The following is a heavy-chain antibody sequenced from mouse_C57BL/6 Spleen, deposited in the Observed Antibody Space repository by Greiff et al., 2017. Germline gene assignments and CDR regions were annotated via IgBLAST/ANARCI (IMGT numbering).Heavy chain of an antibody. CDR3: ARDFRYDYDGRADY. J-gene: IGHJ2*01. V-gene: IGHV5-4*01. Sequence: EVKLVESGGGLVKPGGSLKLSCAASGFTFSSYAMSWVRQTPEKRLEWVATISDGGSYTYYPDNVKGRFTISRDNAKHNLYLQMSHLKSEDTAMYYCARDFRYDYDGRADYWGQGTTLTVSS. D-gene: IGHD2-4*01. CDR2: ISDGGSYT. CDR1: GFTFSSYA.